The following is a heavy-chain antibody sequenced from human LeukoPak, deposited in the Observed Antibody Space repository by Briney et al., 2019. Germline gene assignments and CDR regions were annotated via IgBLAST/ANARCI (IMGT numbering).Heavy chain of an antibody. J-gene: IGHJ4*02. Sequence: SETLSLTCTVSGGSTSSDYWSWIRQSPGKGLEWVGYVYNSGDTGKNPSLKSRVTIILDTSKNQCSLKLSSVTAADTAVYYCARDSRCGSGVDYWGQGTLVTVSS. CDR2: VYNSGDT. V-gene: IGHV4-59*01. CDR3: ARDSRCGSGVDY. D-gene: IGHD3-10*01. CDR1: GGSTSSDY.